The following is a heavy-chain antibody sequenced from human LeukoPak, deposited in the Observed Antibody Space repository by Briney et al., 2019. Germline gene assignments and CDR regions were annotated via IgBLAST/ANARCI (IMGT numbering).Heavy chain of an antibody. D-gene: IGHD2-2*01. CDR1: GFSFSSFG. CDR2: ISSSSAYI. Sequence: GGSLRLSCAASGFSFSSFGMNCVRQAPGKGLEWVSSISSSSAYIYYADSVKGRFTISRDNAKNSLYLQMNSLRAEDTAVYYCARVGCIITSCDDLDYWGQGTLVTVSS. CDR3: ARVGCIITSCDDLDY. J-gene: IGHJ4*02. V-gene: IGHV3-21*01.